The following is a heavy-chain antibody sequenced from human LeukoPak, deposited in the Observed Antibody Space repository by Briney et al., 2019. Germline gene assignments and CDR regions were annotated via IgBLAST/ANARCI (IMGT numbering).Heavy chain of an antibody. Sequence: GGSLRLSCAASGFTFSSYWMHWVRQAPGKGLVWVSAISGSGGSTYYADSVKGRFTISRDNSKNTLYLQMNSLRAEDTAVYYCAKFFRVVTYGYYYYMDVWGKGTTVTVSS. CDR3: AKFFRVVTYGYYYYMDV. CDR1: GFTFSSYW. CDR2: ISGSGGST. J-gene: IGHJ6*03. D-gene: IGHD3-22*01. V-gene: IGHV3-23*01.